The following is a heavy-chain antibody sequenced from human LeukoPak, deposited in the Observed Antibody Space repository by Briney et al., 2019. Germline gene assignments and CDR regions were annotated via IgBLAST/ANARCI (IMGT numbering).Heavy chain of an antibody. CDR2: IRYDGSNK. V-gene: IGHV3-30*02. J-gene: IGHJ1*01. CDR1: GFTFSSYA. Sequence: GGSLRLSCAASGFTFSSYAMHWVRQAPGKGLEWVAFIRYDGSNKYYADSVKGRFTISRDNSKNTLYLQMNSLRAEDTAVYYCAKDWSDSSEYFQHWGQGTLVTVSS. CDR3: AKDWSDSSEYFQH. D-gene: IGHD6-6*01.